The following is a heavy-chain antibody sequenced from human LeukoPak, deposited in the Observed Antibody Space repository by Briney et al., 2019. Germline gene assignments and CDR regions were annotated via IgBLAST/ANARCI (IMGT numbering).Heavy chain of an antibody. CDR1: GFTFSSYW. J-gene: IGHJ4*02. CDR3: ARDLRFLEWLPTPFDY. D-gene: IGHD3-3*01. CDR2: IKQDGSEK. Sequence: PGGSLRLSCEASGFTFSSYWMSWVRQAPGKGLEWVANIKQDGSEKYYVDSVKGRFTISRDNAKNSLYLQMNSLRAEDTAVYYCARDLRFLEWLPTPFDYWGQGTLVTVSS. V-gene: IGHV3-7*01.